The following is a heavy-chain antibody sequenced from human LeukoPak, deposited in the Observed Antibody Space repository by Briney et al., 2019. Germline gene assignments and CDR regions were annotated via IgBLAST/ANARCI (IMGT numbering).Heavy chain of an antibody. CDR2: IRSRDGTV. J-gene: IGHJ3*02. V-gene: IGHV3-48*01. CDR3: VRDQAYAFDI. Sequence: PGGSLRLSCVASGFTFNYYSMNWARQAPGKGLEWISYIRSRDGTVSYADSVEGRFTISTDTAKTSLFLQMNGLSADDTAVYCCVRDQAYAFDIWGQGTMVTVSS. CDR1: GFTFNYYS.